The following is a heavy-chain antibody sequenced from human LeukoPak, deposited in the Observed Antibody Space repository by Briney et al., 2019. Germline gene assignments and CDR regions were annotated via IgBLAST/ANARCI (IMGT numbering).Heavy chain of an antibody. CDR3: AVVSSLTAFDI. CDR2: IYTSGST. Sequence: SETLSLTYTVSGGSISSYYWSWIRQPAGKGLEWIGRIYTSGSTNYNPSLKSRVTMSVDTSKNQFSLKLSSVTAADTAVYYCAVVSSLTAFDIWGQGTMVTVSS. D-gene: IGHD5/OR15-5a*01. CDR1: GGSISSYY. J-gene: IGHJ3*02. V-gene: IGHV4-4*07.